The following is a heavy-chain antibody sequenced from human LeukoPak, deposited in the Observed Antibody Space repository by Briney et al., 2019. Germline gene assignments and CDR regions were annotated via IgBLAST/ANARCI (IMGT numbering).Heavy chain of an antibody. CDR2: ISAYNGNT. V-gene: IGHV1-18*01. Sequence: GASVKVSCKASGYTSTSYGISWVRQAPGQGLEWMGWISAYNGNTNYAQKLQGRVTMTTDTSTSTAYMELRSLRSDDTAVYYCARVPPPLTPTDWFDPWGQGTLVTVSS. J-gene: IGHJ5*02. CDR3: ARVPPPLTPTDWFDP. CDR1: GYTSTSYG. D-gene: IGHD4-23*01.